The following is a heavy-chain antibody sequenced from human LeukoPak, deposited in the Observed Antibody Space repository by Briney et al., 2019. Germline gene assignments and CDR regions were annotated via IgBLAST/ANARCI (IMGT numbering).Heavy chain of an antibody. Sequence: GGSLRLSCAASGFTVSSNYMSWVRQAPGKGLEWVSVIYSGGATYYTDSVKGRFTISRDNAKNSLYLQMNSLRAEDTAVYYCAELGITMIGGVWGKGTTVTISS. CDR1: GFTVSSNY. J-gene: IGHJ6*04. V-gene: IGHV3-53*01. D-gene: IGHD3-10*02. CDR3: AELGITMIGGV. CDR2: IYSGGAT.